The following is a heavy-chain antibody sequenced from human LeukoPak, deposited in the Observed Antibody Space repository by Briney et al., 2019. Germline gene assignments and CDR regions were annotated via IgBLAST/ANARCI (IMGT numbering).Heavy chain of an antibody. D-gene: IGHD1-20*01. CDR1: GYTFTGHY. J-gene: IGHJ4*02. CDR3: ARVITGVDY. CDR2: INPNSGDT. V-gene: IGHV1-2*02. Sequence: ASVKVSCKASGYTFTGHYMHWVRQAPGQGLEWMGWINPNSGDTNYAQKFQGRVTMTRETSISTAYMELSWLRSDDTAVYYCARVITGVDYWGQGTLVTVSS.